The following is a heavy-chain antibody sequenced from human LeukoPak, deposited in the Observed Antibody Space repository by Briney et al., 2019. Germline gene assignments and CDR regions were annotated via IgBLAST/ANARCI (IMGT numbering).Heavy chain of an antibody. J-gene: IGHJ4*02. CDR1: GYSISGGYY. CDR3: ARGPYLWFGELLY. D-gene: IGHD3-10*01. Sequence: MTSETLSLTCAVSGYSISGGYYWGWIRQPPGKGLEWIGSIYHSGSTYYNPSLKSRVTISVDTSKNQFSLKLSSVTAADTAVYYCARGPYLWFGELLYWGQGTLVTVSS. V-gene: IGHV4-38-2*01. CDR2: IYHSGST.